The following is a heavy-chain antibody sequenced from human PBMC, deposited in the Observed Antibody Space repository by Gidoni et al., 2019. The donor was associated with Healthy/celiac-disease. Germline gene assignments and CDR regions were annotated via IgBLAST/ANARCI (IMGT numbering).Heavy chain of an antibody. V-gene: IGHV3-23*01. CDR2: ISGSGGST. CDR3: AKEEARSGSGGSIDY. J-gene: IGHJ4*02. CDR1: GFTFSSYA. Sequence: EVQLLESGGGLVQPGGSLRLYCAASGFTFSSYAMSLVRQAPGKGLEWVSAISGSGGSTYYADSVKGRFTISRDNSKNTLYLQMNILRAEDTAVYYCAKEEARSGSGGSIDYWGQGTLVTVSS. D-gene: IGHD1-26*01.